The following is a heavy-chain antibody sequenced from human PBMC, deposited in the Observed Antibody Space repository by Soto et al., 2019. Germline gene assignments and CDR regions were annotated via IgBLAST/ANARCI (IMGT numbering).Heavy chain of an antibody. D-gene: IGHD3-22*01. CDR2: ISYDGSNK. CDR3: ARWYDSSGYYYFDY. CDR1: GFTFSSYA. Sequence: QVQLVESGGGVVQPGRSLRLSCAASGFTFSSYAMHWVRQAPGKGLEWVAVISYDGSNKYYADSVNGRFTISRDNSKNTLYLQMTSLRAEDTAVYYCARWYDSSGYYYFDYWGQGTLVTVSS. J-gene: IGHJ4*02. V-gene: IGHV3-30-3*01.